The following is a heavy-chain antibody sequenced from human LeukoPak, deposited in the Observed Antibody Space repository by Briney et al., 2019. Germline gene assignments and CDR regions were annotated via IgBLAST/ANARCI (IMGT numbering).Heavy chain of an antibody. Sequence: PGGSLRLSCAASGFTFSDYCMSWIRQAPGKGLEWVSYISSSGSTIYYADSVKGRFTISRDNAKNSLYLQMNSLRAEDTAVYYCARSAYYYDSSGYSLKYWGQGTLVTVSS. D-gene: IGHD3-22*01. CDR1: GFTFSDYC. CDR3: ARSAYYYDSSGYSLKY. CDR2: ISSSGSTI. V-gene: IGHV3-11*01. J-gene: IGHJ4*02.